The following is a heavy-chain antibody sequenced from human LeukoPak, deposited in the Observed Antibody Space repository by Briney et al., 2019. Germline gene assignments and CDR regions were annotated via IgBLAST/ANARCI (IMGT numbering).Heavy chain of an antibody. Sequence: GASVKVSCKASPYTFNKYYIHWVRQAPGQGLEWMGVINPSGRSASYAQRFQGRVTMTRDTSASTVYMDLSSLTSDDTAVYYYARDSVELERRNWFDPWGQGTLVTVSS. V-gene: IGHV1-46*02. CDR1: PYTFNKYY. J-gene: IGHJ5*02. CDR3: ARDSVELERRNWFDP. CDR2: INPSGRSA. D-gene: IGHD1-1*01.